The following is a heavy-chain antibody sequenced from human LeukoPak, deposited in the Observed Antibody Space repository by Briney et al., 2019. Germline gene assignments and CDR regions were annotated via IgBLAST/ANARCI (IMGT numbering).Heavy chain of an antibody. V-gene: IGHV4-59*01. Sequence: SETLSLTCTVSGGSISNYYWSWMRQPPGKGLEWVGYIYNSVTTNYNPSLKSRVTISLDTSKNQFSLKLYSVTAADTAVYYCARIMTTVAFLFDYWGQGTLVTVSS. CDR2: IYNSVTT. J-gene: IGHJ4*02. CDR3: ARIMTTVAFLFDY. CDR1: GGSISNYY. D-gene: IGHD4-23*01.